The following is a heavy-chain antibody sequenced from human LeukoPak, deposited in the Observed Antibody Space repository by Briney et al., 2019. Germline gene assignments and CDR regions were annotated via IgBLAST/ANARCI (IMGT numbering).Heavy chain of an antibody. CDR1: GGSISSYY. V-gene: IGHV4-59*01. D-gene: IGHD6-19*01. CDR3: ARAVGQWLANGYYYYMDV. J-gene: IGHJ6*03. Sequence: SETLSLTCTVSGGSISSYYWSWLRQPPGKGLEWIGYIYYSGSTNYNPSLKSRVTISVDTSKNEFSLKLSSVTAADTAVYYCARAVGQWLANGYYYYMDVWGKGTTVTVSS. CDR2: IYYSGST.